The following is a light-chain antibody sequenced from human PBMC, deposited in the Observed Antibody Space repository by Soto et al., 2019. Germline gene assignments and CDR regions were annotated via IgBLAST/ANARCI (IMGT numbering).Light chain of an antibody. V-gene: IGKV1-12*01. Sequence: IKMYQSPSSVSAYVGDTVTITCRASQGIRSWLAWYQQKPGTAPKILIYGTSTLRSGVPSRFSGSGSGTHFTLTISDLQPEDFATYFCQQALSFPLTFGGGTKVDIK. CDR3: QQALSFPLT. J-gene: IGKJ4*01. CDR2: GTS. CDR1: QGIRSW.